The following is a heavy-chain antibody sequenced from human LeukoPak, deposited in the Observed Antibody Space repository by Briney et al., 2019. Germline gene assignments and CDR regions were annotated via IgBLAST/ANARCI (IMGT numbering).Heavy chain of an antibody. J-gene: IGHJ4*02. CDR2: IYHSGST. Sequence: SETLSLTCAVSGGSISSSNWWSWVRQPPGKGLEWIGEIYHSGSTNYNPSLKSRVTISVDKSKNQFSLKLSSVTAADTAVYYCAKTRPLDSSSWSHGDYWGQGTLVTVSS. CDR1: GGSISSSNW. V-gene: IGHV4-4*02. D-gene: IGHD6-13*01. CDR3: AKTRPLDSSSWSHGDY.